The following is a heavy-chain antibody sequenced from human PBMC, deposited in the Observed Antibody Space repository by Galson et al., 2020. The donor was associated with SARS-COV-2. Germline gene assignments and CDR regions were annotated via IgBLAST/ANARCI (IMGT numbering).Heavy chain of an antibody. CDR1: GYSFTSYW. V-gene: IGHV5-51*01. D-gene: IGHD3-22*01. Sequence: GESLKISCKGSGYSFTSYWIGWVRQMPGKGLEWMGIIYPGDSDTRYSPSFQGQVTIPADKSISTAYLQWSSLKASDTAMYYCARLTTDYYDSGGYYYGWYFDLWCRGTLVTVSS. CDR2: IYPGDSDT. J-gene: IGHJ2*01. CDR3: ARLTTDYYDSGGYYYGWYFDL.